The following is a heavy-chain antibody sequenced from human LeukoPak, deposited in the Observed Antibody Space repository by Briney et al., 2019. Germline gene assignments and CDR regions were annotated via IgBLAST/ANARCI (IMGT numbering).Heavy chain of an antibody. CDR1: GGSVSSGSYY. CDR2: IYYSGST. CDR3: ARGRIVVGIAAAGIDY. Sequence: SETLSLTCTVSGGSVSSGSYYWSWIRQPPGKGLEWIGHIYYSGSTNYNPSLKSRVTISVDTSKNQFSLKLSSVTAADTAVYYCARGRIVVGIAAAGIDYWGQGTLVTVSS. J-gene: IGHJ4*02. D-gene: IGHD6-13*01. V-gene: IGHV4-61*01.